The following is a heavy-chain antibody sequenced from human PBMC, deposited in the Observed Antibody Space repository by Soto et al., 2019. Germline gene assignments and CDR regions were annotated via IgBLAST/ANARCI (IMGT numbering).Heavy chain of an antibody. CDR2: IYHSGST. Sequence: SETLSLTCAVSGGSISSSNWWSWVRQPPGKGLEWIGEIYHSGSTNYNPSLKSRVTISVDTSKNQFSLKLSSVTAADTAVYYCARAIYSYGSFDYWGQGTLVTVSS. V-gene: IGHV4-4*02. CDR1: GGSISSSNW. D-gene: IGHD5-18*01. J-gene: IGHJ4*02. CDR3: ARAIYSYGSFDY.